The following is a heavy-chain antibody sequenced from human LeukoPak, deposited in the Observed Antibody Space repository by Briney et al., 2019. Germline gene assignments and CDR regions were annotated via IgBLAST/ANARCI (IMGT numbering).Heavy chain of an antibody. CDR1: GGTFSSYA. V-gene: IGHV1-69*05. CDR2: IIPIFGTA. CDR3: AGLENYYDSIRFDY. J-gene: IGHJ4*02. Sequence: ASVKVSCKASGGTFSSYAISWVRQAPGQGLEWMGGIIPIFGTANYAQKFQGRVTLTTGESTSTAYMELSSLRSEDTAVYYCAGLENYYDSIRFDYWGQGTLVTVSS. D-gene: IGHD3-22*01.